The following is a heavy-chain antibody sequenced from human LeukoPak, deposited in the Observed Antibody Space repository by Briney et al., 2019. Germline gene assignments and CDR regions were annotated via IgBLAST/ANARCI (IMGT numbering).Heavy chain of an antibody. V-gene: IGHV3-30*02. D-gene: IGHD3-22*01. CDR1: GFTFSSYW. J-gene: IGHJ6*03. Sequence: GGSLRLSCAASGFTFSSYWMSWVRQAPGKGLEWVAFIRFDGSSNSYADSVKGRFTISRDNSNNTLYLQMNSLRAEDTAVYYCAKDGGGYYPHYYYYMDVWGKGTTVTVSS. CDR2: IRFDGSSN. CDR3: AKDGGGYYPHYYYYMDV.